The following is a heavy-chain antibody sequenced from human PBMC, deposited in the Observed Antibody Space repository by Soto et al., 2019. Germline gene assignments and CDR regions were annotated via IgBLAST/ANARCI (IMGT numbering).Heavy chain of an antibody. CDR1: GFTFSSYA. J-gene: IGHJ5*02. V-gene: IGHV3-23*01. CDR3: ARDNAPVYDSTRGMGFDP. D-gene: IGHD3-3*01. CDR2: ISGSGGRT. Sequence: GGSLRLSCAASGFTFSSYAMSWVRQAPGKGLEWVSAISGSGGRTYYADSVNGRFTFSRDNSKNTLYLPMNSLRAEDTAVYYCARDNAPVYDSTRGMGFDPWGQGTLVTVSS.